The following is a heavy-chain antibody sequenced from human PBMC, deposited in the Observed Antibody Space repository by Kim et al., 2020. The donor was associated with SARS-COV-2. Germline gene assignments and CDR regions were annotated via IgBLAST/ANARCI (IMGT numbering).Heavy chain of an antibody. CDR2: ISYDGTNT. CDR1: GFTFNTYG. Sequence: GGSLRLSCAASGFTFNTYGMYWVRQAPGKGLEWVAVISYDGTNTYSADSVKGRFTISRDNSKNTLYLQMNSLRAGDTAVYYCEKAGLRGVNYDYYGMDVWGQGTPGTGSS. D-gene: IGHD3-10*01. CDR3: EKAGLRGVNYDYYGMDV. V-gene: IGHV3-30*18. J-gene: IGHJ6*02.